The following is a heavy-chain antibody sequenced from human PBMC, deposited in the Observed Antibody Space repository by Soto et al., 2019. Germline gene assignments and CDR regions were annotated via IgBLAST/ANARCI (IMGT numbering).Heavy chain of an antibody. CDR2: MNPNTGYA. CDR3: ARGEAATP. Sequence: QVQLVQSGAEVRKPGASVKVSCKASGYTFTNYDINWVRQATGQGLEWMGWMNPNTGYAAYAQKFQGRVTMTRSTSTSTAYMELSSLRSDDTAVYYCARGEAATPWGQGTLVTVSS. V-gene: IGHV1-8*02. D-gene: IGHD2-15*01. J-gene: IGHJ5*02. CDR1: GYTFTNYD.